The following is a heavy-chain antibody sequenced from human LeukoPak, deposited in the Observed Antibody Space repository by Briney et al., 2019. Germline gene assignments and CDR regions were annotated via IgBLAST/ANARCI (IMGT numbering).Heavy chain of an antibody. D-gene: IGHD6-13*01. Sequence: PSQTLSLTCTVSGGSISSGGYYWSWIRQPPGKGLEWIGYIYHSGSTYYNPSLKSRVTISVDRSKNQFSLKLSSVTAADTAVYYCARARPGVDSSSWPDTLYDYWGQGTLVTVSS. J-gene: IGHJ4*02. V-gene: IGHV4-30-2*01. CDR1: GGSISSGGYY. CDR2: IYHSGST. CDR3: ARARPGVDSSSWPDTLYDY.